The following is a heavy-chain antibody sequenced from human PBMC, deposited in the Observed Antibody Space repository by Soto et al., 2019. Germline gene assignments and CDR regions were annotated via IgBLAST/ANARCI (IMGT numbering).Heavy chain of an antibody. CDR1: VVSSISGFYS. CDR3: ARVYYGSGSYSRWLEH. D-gene: IGHD3-10*01. J-gene: IGHJ5*02. Sequence: SETLSLTCSFSVVSSISGFYSLSLIRQPPWNGLELIVYIYHSVSTYYNPSLKSRVTISVDSSKNQFSLKLSSVTAADKAVYYCARVYYGSGSYSRWLEHWGKGNMVTVSS. CDR2: IYHSVST. V-gene: IGHV4-30-2*01.